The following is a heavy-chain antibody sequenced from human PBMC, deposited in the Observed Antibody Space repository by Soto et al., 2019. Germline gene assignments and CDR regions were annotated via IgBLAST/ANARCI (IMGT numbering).Heavy chain of an antibody. CDR2: ISGSGTTI. J-gene: IGHJ4*02. Sequence: PWGSLRLSCAASGFSFIDHYMSFIRQAPWKGLEWVSYISGSGTTIHYADSVRGRFTVSRDNARNSLYLQMNSLRADDTAVYYCAGDPYYYASDFWGQGTLVPSPQ. D-gene: IGHD3-10*01. V-gene: IGHV3-11*01. CDR3: AGDPYYYASDF. CDR1: GFSFIDHY.